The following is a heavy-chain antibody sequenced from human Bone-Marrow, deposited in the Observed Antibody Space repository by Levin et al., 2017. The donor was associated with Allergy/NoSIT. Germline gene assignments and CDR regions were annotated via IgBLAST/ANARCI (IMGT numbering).Heavy chain of an antibody. CDR2: IYHSGST. Sequence: SETLSLTCAVSGASISISNWWSWVRQPPGTGLEWIGEIYHSGSTNYNPSLKSRVTISVDKSKNQFFLKLSSVTAADTAVYYCARKRIQLWFDYWGQGTLVTVSS. V-gene: IGHV4-4*02. CDR3: ARKRIQLWFDY. CDR1: GASISISNW. D-gene: IGHD5-18*01. J-gene: IGHJ4*02.